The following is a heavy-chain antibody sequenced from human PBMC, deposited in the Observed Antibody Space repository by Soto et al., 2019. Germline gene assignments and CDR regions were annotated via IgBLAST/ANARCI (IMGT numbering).Heavy chain of an antibody. Sequence: SVKVSCKASGGTFSSYAISWVRQAPGQGLEWMGGIIPIFGTANYAQKFQGRVTITADESTSTAYMELSSLRSEDTAVYYCARQRWLQEAYYYYGMDVWGHGTTVTVSS. J-gene: IGHJ6*02. CDR3: ARQRWLQEAYYYYGMDV. V-gene: IGHV1-69*13. D-gene: IGHD5-12*01. CDR1: GGTFSSYA. CDR2: IIPIFGTA.